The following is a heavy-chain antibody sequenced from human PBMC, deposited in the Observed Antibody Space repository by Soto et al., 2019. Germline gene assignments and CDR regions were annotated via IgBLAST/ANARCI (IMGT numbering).Heavy chain of an antibody. V-gene: IGHV3-30*03. D-gene: IGHD3-22*01. Sequence: QVQLVESGGGVVQPGRSLRLSCAASGFTFSSYGMHWVRQAPGKGLEWVAVISYDGSNKYYADSVKGRITISRDNSKNTLYLQMNSLRAEDTAVYYCARNAESITMIVVVLDAFDIWGQGTMVTVSS. CDR2: ISYDGSNK. CDR3: ARNAESITMIVVVLDAFDI. J-gene: IGHJ3*02. CDR1: GFTFSSYG.